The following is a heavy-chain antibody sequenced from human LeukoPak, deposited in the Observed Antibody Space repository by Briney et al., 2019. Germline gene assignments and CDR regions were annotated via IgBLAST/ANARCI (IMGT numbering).Heavy chain of an antibody. CDR1: GFTFSSSW. CDR3: ARDRGWYHADS. J-gene: IGHJ4*02. D-gene: IGHD6-19*01. Sequence: GGSLRLSCAASGFTFSSSWMGWARQAPGEGLEWVVNIKEDGSWKQYAVSVRGRFTLSRDNAKNSLYLQMNSLRAEDTAVYYCARDRGWYHADSWGQGTLVTVSS. V-gene: IGHV3-7*01. CDR2: IKEDGSWK.